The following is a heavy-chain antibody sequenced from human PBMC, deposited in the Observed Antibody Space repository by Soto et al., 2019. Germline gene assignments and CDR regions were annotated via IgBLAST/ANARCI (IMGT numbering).Heavy chain of an antibody. CDR1: GGSFSGYY. D-gene: IGHD5-18*01. V-gene: IGHV4-34*01. J-gene: IGHJ4*02. CDR2: INHSGST. CDR3: ARRKAQGQLWLSRYYFDY. Sequence: SETLSLTCAVYGGSFSGYYWSWIRQPPGKGLEWIGEINHSGSTNYNPSLKSRVTISVDTSKNQFSLKLSSVTAADTAVYYCARRKAQGQLWLSRYYFDYWGQGTLVTVSS.